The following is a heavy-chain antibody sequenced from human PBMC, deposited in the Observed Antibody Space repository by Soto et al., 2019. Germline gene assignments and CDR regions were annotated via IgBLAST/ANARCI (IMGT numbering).Heavy chain of an antibody. CDR3: ARDPPPPDY. CDR2: ISAYNGNT. V-gene: IGHV1-18*01. Sequence: HVQLVQSGAEVKKPGASVKVSCKASGYTLASYAISWMRQAPGQGLEWMGWISAYNGNTNYAQKLQGRVTMATDTSTSTAYMELRSRWSDDTAVYSCARDPPPPDYWGQGTLVTVSS. J-gene: IGHJ4*02. CDR1: GYTLASYA.